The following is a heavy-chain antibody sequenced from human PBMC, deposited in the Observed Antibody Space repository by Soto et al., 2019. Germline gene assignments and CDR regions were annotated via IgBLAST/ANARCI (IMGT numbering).Heavy chain of an antibody. V-gene: IGHV4-59*01. CDR1: GGSISSYY. Sequence: QVQLQESGPGLVKPSETLSLTCTVSGGSISSYYWSWIRQPPGKGLEWIGYIYYSGSTNYNPSLKSRVTISVDTSNNQFSLKLSSVTAADTAVYYCARGTTAAGTRWFDPWGQGTLVTVSS. CDR2: IYYSGST. CDR3: ARGTTAAGTRWFDP. D-gene: IGHD6-13*01. J-gene: IGHJ5*02.